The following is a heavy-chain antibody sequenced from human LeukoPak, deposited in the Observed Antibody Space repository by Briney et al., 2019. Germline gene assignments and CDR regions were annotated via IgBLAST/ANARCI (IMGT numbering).Heavy chain of an antibody. CDR3: ARAGDPYYYDSSGYYPY. Sequence: PGGSLGLSCAASGFTFSSYSMNWVRQAPGKGLEWVSYISSSSSTIYYADSVKGRFTISRDNAKNSLYLQMNSLRAEDTAVYYCARAGDPYYYDSSGYYPYWGQGTLVTVSS. CDR2: ISSSSSTI. V-gene: IGHV3-48*04. CDR1: GFTFSSYS. J-gene: IGHJ4*02. D-gene: IGHD3-22*01.